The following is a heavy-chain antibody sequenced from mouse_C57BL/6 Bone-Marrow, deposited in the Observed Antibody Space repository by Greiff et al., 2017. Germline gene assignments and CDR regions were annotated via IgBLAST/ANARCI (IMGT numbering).Heavy chain of an antibody. Sequence: EVHLVESGGGLVKPGGSLKLSCAASGFTFSDYGMHWVRQAPEKGLEWVAYISSGSSTIYYADTVKGRFTISRDNAKNTLFLQMTSLRSEDTAMYYCARGGSSYLYYFDYWGQGTTLTVSS. CDR3: ARGGSSYLYYFDY. CDR2: ISSGSSTI. CDR1: GFTFSDYG. V-gene: IGHV5-17*01. J-gene: IGHJ2*01. D-gene: IGHD1-1*01.